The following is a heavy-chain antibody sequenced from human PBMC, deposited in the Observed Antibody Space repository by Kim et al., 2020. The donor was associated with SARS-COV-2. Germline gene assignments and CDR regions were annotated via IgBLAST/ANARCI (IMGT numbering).Heavy chain of an antibody. V-gene: IGHV3-23*01. CDR2: ISGSGGST. CDR1: GFTFSSYA. D-gene: IGHD1-26*01. CDR3: AKGGSGSLTFDY. Sequence: GGSLRLSCAASGFTFSSYAMSRVRQAPGKGLEWVSAISGSGGSTYYADSVKGRFTISRDNSKNTLYLQMNSLRAEDTAVYYCAKGGSGSLTFDYWGQGTLVTVSS. J-gene: IGHJ4*02.